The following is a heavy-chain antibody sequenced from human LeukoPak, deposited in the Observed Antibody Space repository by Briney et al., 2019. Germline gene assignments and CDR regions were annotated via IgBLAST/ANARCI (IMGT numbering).Heavy chain of an antibody. CDR1: GYTLTELS. CDR2: FDPEDGET. D-gene: IGHD3-10*01. Sequence: ASVKVSCKVSGYTLTELSMHWVRQAPGKGLEWMGGFDPEDGETIYAQKFQGRVTMTEDTSTDTAYMELSSLRSEDTAVYYCATASITMVRGASDAFDIWGQGTMVTVSS. CDR3: ATASITMVRGASDAFDI. V-gene: IGHV1-24*01. J-gene: IGHJ3*02.